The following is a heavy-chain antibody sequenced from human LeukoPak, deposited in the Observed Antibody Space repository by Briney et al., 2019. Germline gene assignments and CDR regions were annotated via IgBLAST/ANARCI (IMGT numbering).Heavy chain of an antibody. CDR2: ISWNSGSI. CDR1: GFTFDDYA. D-gene: IGHD2-15*01. CDR3: AKGYCSGGSCCLDY. J-gene: IGHJ4*02. V-gene: IGHV3-9*03. Sequence: PGRSLRLSCAASGFTFDDYAMHWVRQAPGKGLEWVSGISWNSGSIGYADSVKGRFTISRDNAKNSLYLQMNSLRAEDMALYYCAKGYCSGGSCCLDYWGQGTLVTVS.